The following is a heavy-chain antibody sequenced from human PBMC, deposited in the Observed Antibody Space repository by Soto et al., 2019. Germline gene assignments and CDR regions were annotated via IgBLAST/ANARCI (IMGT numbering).Heavy chain of an antibody. CDR2: IYYSGST. J-gene: IGHJ4*02. V-gene: IGHV4-59*08. D-gene: IGHD3-22*01. Sequence: SETPSLTCTVSGGSINTYYWSWFRQPPGKGLEWIGYIYYSGSTTYNPSLKSRVTISVDTSKNQFSLKLNSVTAADTAVYYCSRFGGYRHAYAQWGRGSLV. CDR1: GGSINTYY. CDR3: SRFGGYRHAYAQ.